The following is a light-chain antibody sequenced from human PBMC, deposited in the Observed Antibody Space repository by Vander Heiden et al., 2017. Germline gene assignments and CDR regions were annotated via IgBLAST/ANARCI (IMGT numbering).Light chain of an antibody. V-gene: IGKV2-30*01. J-gene: IGKJ2*01. Sequence: DVVMTQSPLSLPVTLGQPASISCSSTQSLVSSDGDTNLQWFQQRPGQSPRRLIYKVSIRDSGVPDRFSASGSGTDFTLKISRVEAEDVGVYYCRQGKHWHHTFGQGTKLEIK. CDR2: KVS. CDR1: QSLVSSDGDTN. CDR3: RQGKHWHHT.